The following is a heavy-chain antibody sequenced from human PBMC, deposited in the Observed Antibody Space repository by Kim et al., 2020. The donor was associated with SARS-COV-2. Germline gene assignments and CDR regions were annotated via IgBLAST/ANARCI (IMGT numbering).Heavy chain of an antibody. CDR1: GDSVSSNSAA. CDR2: TYYRSKWYN. Sequence: SQTLSLTCAISGDSVSSNSAAWNWIRQSPSRGLEWLGRTYYRSKWYNDYAVSVKSRITINPDTSKNQFSLQLNSVTPEDTAVYYCARVNGRYCSGGSCYLEWRDYYYGMDVWGQGTPVTVSS. V-gene: IGHV6-1*01. D-gene: IGHD2-15*01. J-gene: IGHJ6*02. CDR3: ARVNGRYCSGGSCYLEWRDYYYGMDV.